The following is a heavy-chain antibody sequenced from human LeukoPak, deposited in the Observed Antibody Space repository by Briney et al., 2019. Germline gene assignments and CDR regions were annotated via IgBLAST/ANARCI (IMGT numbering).Heavy chain of an antibody. Sequence: SETLSLTCTVSGGSISSYYWSWIRQPPGKGLEWIGNIYDSGSTNYNPSLKSRVTISVDTSKNQCSLKLSSVTAADTAVYYCARQSISGSSLIYFDYWGQGTLVNASS. J-gene: IGHJ4*02. CDR1: GGSISSYY. CDR3: ARQSISGSSLIYFDY. CDR2: IYDSGST. D-gene: IGHD3-22*01. V-gene: IGHV4-59*01.